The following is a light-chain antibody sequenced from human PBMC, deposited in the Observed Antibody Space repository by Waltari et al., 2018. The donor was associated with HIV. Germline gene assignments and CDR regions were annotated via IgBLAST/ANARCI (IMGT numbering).Light chain of an antibody. CDR3: CSYAGRSTLEV. V-gene: IGLV2-23*02. CDR1: SSDVGAYNL. J-gene: IGLJ2*01. CDR2: EVN. Sequence: SALTQPASVSGSPGQSITISCTGTSSDVGAYNLVSWYQQHPGKAPKFIIYEVNKRPSEVSILFSGSKSGNTASLTISGRQAEGEADYYCCSYAGRSTLEVFGGGTKVTVL.